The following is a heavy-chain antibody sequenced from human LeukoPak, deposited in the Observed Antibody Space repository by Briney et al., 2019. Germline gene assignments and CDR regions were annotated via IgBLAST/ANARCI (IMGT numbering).Heavy chain of an antibody. CDR3: ARDRDYGGNIGIDY. J-gene: IGHJ4*02. CDR1: GFTFSSYS. D-gene: IGHD4-23*01. CDR2: ISSSSSYI. V-gene: IGHV3-21*01. Sequence: GGSLRLSCAASGFTFSSYSMNWVRQAPGKGLEWVSSISSSSSYIYYADSVKGRFTISRDNAKNSLYLQMNSLRAEDTAVYYCARDRDYGGNIGIDYWGQGTLVTVSS.